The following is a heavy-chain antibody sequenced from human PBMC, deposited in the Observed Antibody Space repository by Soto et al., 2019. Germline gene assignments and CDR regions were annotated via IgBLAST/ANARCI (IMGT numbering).Heavy chain of an antibody. D-gene: IGHD3-22*01. CDR2: INAGNGNT. Sequence: ASVKVSCKASGYTFTSYAMHWVRQAPGQRLEWMGWINAGNGNTKYSQKFQGRVTSTRDTSASTAYMELSSLRSEDTAVYYRARPVDDPGRGWAFDIWGQGTMVPVSS. V-gene: IGHV1-3*01. CDR1: GYTFTSYA. CDR3: ARPVDDPGRGWAFDI. J-gene: IGHJ3*02.